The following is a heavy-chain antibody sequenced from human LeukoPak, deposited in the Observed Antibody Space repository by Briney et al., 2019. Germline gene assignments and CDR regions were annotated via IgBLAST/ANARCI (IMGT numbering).Heavy chain of an antibody. V-gene: IGHV4-59*01. CDR3: ARVYDSSGYYLYYYYYYMDV. CDR1: GGSISSYY. Sequence: SETLSPTCTVSGGSISSYYWSWIRQPPGKGLEWIGYIYYSGSTNYNPSLKSRVTISVDTSKNQFSLKLSSVTAADTAVYYCARVYDSSGYYLYYYYYYMDVWGKGTTVTVSS. J-gene: IGHJ6*03. D-gene: IGHD3-22*01. CDR2: IYYSGST.